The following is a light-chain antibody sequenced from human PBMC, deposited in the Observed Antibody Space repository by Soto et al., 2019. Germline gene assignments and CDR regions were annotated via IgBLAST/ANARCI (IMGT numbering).Light chain of an antibody. CDR2: GAS. CDR1: QSVSSN. V-gene: IGKV3-15*01. Sequence: EIVMTQSPATLSVSPGERATLSCRASQSVSSNLAWYQQKPGQAPRLLIYGASTRATDIPARFSGSGSGTEFTLTISSLQSEDYAVYYCQEYIQWPPGMFGPGTRWIS. CDR3: QEYIQWPPGM. J-gene: IGKJ1*01.